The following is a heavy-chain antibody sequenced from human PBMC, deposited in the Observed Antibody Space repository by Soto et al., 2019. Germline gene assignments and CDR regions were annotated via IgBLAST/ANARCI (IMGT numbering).Heavy chain of an antibody. CDR3: ARGYYYGSGRPTPGGMDV. Sequence: QVHLVQSGAEVKKPGASVKVSCKASGYTFTNYDINWVRQAPGQGLEWMGWISTYTGNTNYAQKLQGRVTMTTDTPTRTAYMELRSLRSDDTAVYYCARGYYYGSGRPTPGGMDVWGQGTTVTVSS. CDR1: GYTFTNYD. J-gene: IGHJ6*02. V-gene: IGHV1-18*01. CDR2: ISTYTGNT. D-gene: IGHD3-10*01.